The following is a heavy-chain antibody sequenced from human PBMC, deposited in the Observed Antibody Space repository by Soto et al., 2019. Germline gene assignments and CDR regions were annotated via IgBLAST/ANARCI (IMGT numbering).Heavy chain of an antibody. CDR1: SGSFSGYY. CDR2: ISQSGNT. D-gene: IGHD6-6*01. Sequence: SETLSLTCSIYSGSFSGYYWSWFRQPPGKGLEWIGEISQSGNTNYSPSLKSRVPISIDTSKKQFSLNLASVSAADTAVYYCARAPKVSGSSQTRPDFWGQGTLVTVSS. V-gene: IGHV4-34*01. J-gene: IGHJ4*02. CDR3: ARAPKVSGSSQTRPDF.